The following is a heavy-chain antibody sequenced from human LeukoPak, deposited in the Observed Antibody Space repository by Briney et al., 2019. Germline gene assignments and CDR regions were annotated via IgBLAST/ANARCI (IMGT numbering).Heavy chain of an antibody. D-gene: IGHD4-17*01. Sequence: SVKVSCKTSGGTFTSYAISWVRQAPGQGLEWMGGIIPIFGTANYAQKFQGRVTITADESTSTAYMELSSLRSEDTAVYYCARVRRDAFDIWGQGTMVTVSS. CDR1: GGTFTSYA. CDR3: ARVRRDAFDI. J-gene: IGHJ3*02. CDR2: IIPIFGTA. V-gene: IGHV1-69*13.